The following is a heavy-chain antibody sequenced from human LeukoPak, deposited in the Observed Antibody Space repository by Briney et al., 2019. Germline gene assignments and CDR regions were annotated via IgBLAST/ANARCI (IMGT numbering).Heavy chain of an antibody. CDR1: GFIFSNYW. J-gene: IGHJ4*02. V-gene: IGHV3-7*01. CDR2: IKQDGSEI. CDR3: ATDRGHSGYDLYDY. Sequence: GGSLRLSCAASGFIFSNYWMGWVRQAPGKGQEWVANIKQDGSEIYYVDSVKGRFTISRDTAKDSLYLQMNSLRAEDTAVYYCATDRGHSGYDLYDYWGQGTLVTVSS. D-gene: IGHD5-12*01.